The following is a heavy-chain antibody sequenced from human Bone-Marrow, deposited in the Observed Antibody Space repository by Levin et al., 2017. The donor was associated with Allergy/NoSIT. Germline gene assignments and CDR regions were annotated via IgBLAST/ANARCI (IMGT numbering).Heavy chain of an antibody. CDR2: ISSSSVFI. CDR3: ATANPIEEIASDF. CDR1: GFTFSTYS. Sequence: GGSLRLSCAASGFTFSTYSMNWVRQAPGKGLEWVSYISSSSVFIYYADSVKGRFTISRDNEKNSLYLRMNSLRAEDTAVYYCATANPIEEIASDFWGQGTQVTVSS. J-gene: IGHJ4*02. D-gene: IGHD1-14*01. V-gene: IGHV3-48*01.